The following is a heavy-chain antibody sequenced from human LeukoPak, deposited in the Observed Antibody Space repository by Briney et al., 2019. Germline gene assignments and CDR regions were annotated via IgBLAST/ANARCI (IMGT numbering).Heavy chain of an antibody. CDR1: GFTFSTYW. CDR2: LNPDGRTT. V-gene: IGHV3-74*01. CDR3: ARDSTSGSYSGY. J-gene: IGHJ4*02. D-gene: IGHD3-10*01. Sequence: PGGSLRLSCAASGFTFSTYWMHWVRQTPGKGLVWVSHLNPDGRTTGYADSVKGRFTISRDNAKNTLYLQMNSLRAEDTAVYYCARDSTSGSYSGYWGQGTLVTVSS.